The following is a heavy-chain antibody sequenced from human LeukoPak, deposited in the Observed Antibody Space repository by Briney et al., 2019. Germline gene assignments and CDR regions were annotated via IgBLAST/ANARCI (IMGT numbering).Heavy chain of an antibody. V-gene: IGHV4-4*02. CDR3: ARKTYDSSGLIPHPGVFDI. Sequence: PSGTLSLTCAVSGGSISSSNWWNWVRQPPGKGLEWIGEIYHSGSTNYNPSLKSRVTISVDKSKNQFSLKLSSVTAADTAAYYCARKTYDSSGLIPHPGVFDIWGQGTMVTVSS. CDR2: IYHSGST. CDR1: GGSISSSNW. J-gene: IGHJ3*02. D-gene: IGHD3-22*01.